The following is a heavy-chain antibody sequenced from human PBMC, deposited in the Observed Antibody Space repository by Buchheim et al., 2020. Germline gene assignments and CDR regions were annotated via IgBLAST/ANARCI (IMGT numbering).Heavy chain of an antibody. D-gene: IGHD1-26*01. CDR1: GFTFSSYS. Sequence: EVQLVESGGGLVKPGGSLRLSCAASGFTFSSYSMNWVRQAPGKGLEWVSSISGSSSYIYFADSVKGRFTLSRENAKNSLYLQKNSLRAEDTAVYYCASAPDEWEPLSGYYYYYMDVWGKGTT. J-gene: IGHJ6*03. CDR2: ISGSSSYI. CDR3: ASAPDEWEPLSGYYYYYMDV. V-gene: IGHV3-21*01.